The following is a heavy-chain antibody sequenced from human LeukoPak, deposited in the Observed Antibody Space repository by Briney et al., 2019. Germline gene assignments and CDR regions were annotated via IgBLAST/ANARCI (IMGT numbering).Heavy chain of an antibody. CDR1: GVTFSNYW. Sequence: GGSLRLSCAASGVTFSNYWMSWVRQAPGKGLEWVANIKQDGSEKYYVDSVKGRFTISRDNAKNSLYLQMNSLRAEDTAVYYCARGMWLARDDYWGQGTLVTVSS. CDR2: IKQDGSEK. J-gene: IGHJ4*02. CDR3: ARGMWLARDDY. D-gene: IGHD6-19*01. V-gene: IGHV3-7*05.